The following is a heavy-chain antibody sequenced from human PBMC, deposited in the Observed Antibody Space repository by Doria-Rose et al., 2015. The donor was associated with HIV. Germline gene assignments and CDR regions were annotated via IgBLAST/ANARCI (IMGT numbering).Heavy chain of an antibody. V-gene: IGHV4-59*01. CDR3: ARSGDLYGSWLGYYFYGMDV. J-gene: IGHJ6*02. Sequence: QVQLRESGPGLVKPSETLSLTCTVSGGSNSRYYWSWIRQSPGKGLEWIGYVYYSGSTKYNSSLKSRVTISLDTSKSQFSLKLRSVTAADTAIYYCARSGDLYGSWLGYYFYGMDVWVQGTAVTVSS. D-gene: IGHD3-10*01. CDR2: VYYSGST. CDR1: GGSNSRYY.